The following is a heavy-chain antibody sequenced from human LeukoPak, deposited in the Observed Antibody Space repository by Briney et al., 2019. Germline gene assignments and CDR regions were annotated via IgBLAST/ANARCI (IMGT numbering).Heavy chain of an antibody. CDR1: GFTFSSYA. V-gene: IGHV3-23*01. CDR2: ISGSGGST. D-gene: IGHD5-18*01. CDR3: AKESHWGYSYGPTTPHYPFDY. Sequence: GGSLRLSCAASGFTFSSYAMSWVRQAPGKGLEWVSAISGSGGSTYYADSVKGRFTISRDNAKNSLYLQMNSLRAEDTALYYCAKESHWGYSYGPTTPHYPFDYWGQGTLVTVSS. J-gene: IGHJ4*02.